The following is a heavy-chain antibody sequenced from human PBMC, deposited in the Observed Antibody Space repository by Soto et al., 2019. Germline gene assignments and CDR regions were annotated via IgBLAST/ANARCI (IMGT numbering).Heavy chain of an antibody. Sequence: EVQLVESGGGLVQPGGSLRLSCAASGFTFSSYAMHWVRQAPGKGLEYVSVITSNGGNTDYASSVKGRFTISRDNSKNTLYLQMGSLRAEDMAVYYCARRIQFGYGMDVWGHGTMVTVSS. J-gene: IGHJ6*02. CDR1: GFTFSSYA. V-gene: IGHV3-64*01. D-gene: IGHD3-16*01. CDR2: ITSNGGNT. CDR3: ARRIQFGYGMDV.